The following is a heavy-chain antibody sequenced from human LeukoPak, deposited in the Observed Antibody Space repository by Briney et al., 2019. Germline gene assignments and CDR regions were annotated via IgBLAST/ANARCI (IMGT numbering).Heavy chain of an antibody. V-gene: IGHV3-33*01. D-gene: IGHD2-8*02. CDR1: GFTFSTFA. J-gene: IGHJ6*03. CDR2: ICHDGSDE. Sequence: GRSLRLSCAASGFTFSTFAMHWVRQAPGKGLEWVAVICHDGSDENYPDSVKGRFTISRDNSKNTLYLQMNGLRAEETAVYYCARGGVWKYCLYMDVWGQGSTVTVSS. CDR3: ARGGVWKYCLYMDV.